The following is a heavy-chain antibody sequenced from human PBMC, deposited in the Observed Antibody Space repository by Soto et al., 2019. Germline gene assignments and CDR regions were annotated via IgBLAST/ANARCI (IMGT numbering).Heavy chain of an antibody. CDR3: AKVGNRRFLEWLFIDY. CDR2: ISYDGSNK. V-gene: IGHV3-30*18. D-gene: IGHD3-3*01. Sequence: GGSLRLSCAASGFTFSSYGMHWVRQAPGKGLEWVAVISYDGSNKYYADSVKGRFTISRDNSKNTLYLQMNSLRAEDTVVYYCAKVGNRRFLEWLFIDYWGQGPLVTVSS. J-gene: IGHJ4*02. CDR1: GFTFSSYG.